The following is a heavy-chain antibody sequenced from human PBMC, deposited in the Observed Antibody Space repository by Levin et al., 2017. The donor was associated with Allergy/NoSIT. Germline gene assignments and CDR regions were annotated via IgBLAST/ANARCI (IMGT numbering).Heavy chain of an antibody. D-gene: IGHD3-3*01. CDR3: ATFWLPHVY. CDR2: IYYSGST. Sequence: KSSETLSLTCTVSGGSVSTGSYYWSWIRQPPGKGLEWIGYIYYSGSTDYNPSLKSRLTISSDTSKNQFSLLLTSVTAADTAVYYCATFWLPHVYWGQGTLVTVSS. CDR1: GGSVSTGSYY. J-gene: IGHJ4*02. V-gene: IGHV4-61*01.